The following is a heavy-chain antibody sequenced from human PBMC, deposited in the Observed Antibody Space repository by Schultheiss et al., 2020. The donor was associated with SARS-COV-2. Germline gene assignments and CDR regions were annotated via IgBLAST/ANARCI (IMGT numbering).Heavy chain of an antibody. CDR1: GGSISSGGYS. V-gene: IGHV4-31*11. CDR3: ATGRDAYKVGY. J-gene: IGHJ4*02. Sequence: SETLSLTCAVSGGSISSGGYSWSWIRQRPGKGLEWIGCIHYSGTIFNNPSLRSRLIISGDSSKSQFSLNLTSVTAADTATYYCATGRDAYKVGYWGQATLVTVSS. D-gene: IGHD5-24*01. CDR2: IHYSGTI.